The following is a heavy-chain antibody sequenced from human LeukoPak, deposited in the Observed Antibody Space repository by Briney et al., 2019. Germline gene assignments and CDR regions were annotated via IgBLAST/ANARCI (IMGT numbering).Heavy chain of an antibody. D-gene: IGHD6-13*01. J-gene: IGHJ4*02. Sequence: GGSLRLSCAASGFTVNSNYLSWVRQAPGKGLEWVSTLYNTGNTYYANSVKGRFSISRDNSKNTLFLQMDSLRAEDTAVYYCARLTPAAGRLYFVDWGPGTLVTVSS. CDR1: GFTVNSNY. CDR2: LYNTGNT. CDR3: ARLTPAAGRLYFVD. V-gene: IGHV3-53*01.